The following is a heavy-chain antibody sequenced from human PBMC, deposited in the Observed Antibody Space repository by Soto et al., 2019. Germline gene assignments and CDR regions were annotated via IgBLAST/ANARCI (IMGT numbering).Heavy chain of an antibody. V-gene: IGHV3-64D*06. CDR2: ISSNGGST. J-gene: IGHJ6*02. Sequence: GSLRLSCSASGFTFSSYAMHWVRQAPGKGLEYVSAISSNGGSTYYADSVKGRFTISRDNSKNTLYLQMSSLSAEDTAVYYCVKAYAVTRYYYYGMDVWGQGTTVNVS. D-gene: IGHD4-4*01. CDR1: GFTFSSYA. CDR3: VKAYAVTRYYYYGMDV.